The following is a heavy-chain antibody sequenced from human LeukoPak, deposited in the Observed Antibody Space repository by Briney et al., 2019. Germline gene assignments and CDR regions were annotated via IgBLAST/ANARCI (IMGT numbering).Heavy chain of an antibody. Sequence: GGSLRLSCAASGFTFSSYEMNWVRQAPGKGLEWVSYISSSGSTIYYADSVKGRFTISRDNAKNSLYLQMNSLRAEDTAVYYCGQSIAARSPYGMDVWGQGTTVTVSS. D-gene: IGHD6-6*01. CDR2: ISSSGSTI. V-gene: IGHV3-48*03. CDR1: GFTFSSYE. J-gene: IGHJ6*02. CDR3: GQSIAARSPYGMDV.